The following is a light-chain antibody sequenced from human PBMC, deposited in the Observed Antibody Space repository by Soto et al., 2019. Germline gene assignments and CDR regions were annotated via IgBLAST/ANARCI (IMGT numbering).Light chain of an antibody. Sequence: IGVTQCPGILSLCPGERVSVCCLVSQRVSSGYLAWYQRKPGQGPRLFIYGACSRATGTPDRFSGSGSGTDFTLTISRLEPEDFAVYYCQQYSRSPPMFGQGTKVDI. V-gene: IGKV3-20*01. J-gene: IGKJ1*01. CDR1: QRVSSGY. CDR2: GAC. CDR3: QQYSRSPPM.